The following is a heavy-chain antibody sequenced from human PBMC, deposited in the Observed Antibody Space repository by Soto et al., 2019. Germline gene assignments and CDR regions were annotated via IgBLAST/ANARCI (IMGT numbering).Heavy chain of an antibody. CDR2: IIPMFDST. CDR1: GGTFSSYA. D-gene: IGHD2-21*02. CDR3: ARRVVVTSVRDIAYYYYGRDV. V-gene: IGHV1-69*01. J-gene: IGHJ6*02. Sequence: QVQLVQSGAEVKEPGSSVKVSCKAFGGTFSSYAICWVRQAPGQGLEWMGGIIPMFDSTNYAQKFQGRVTITADESTSTAFMELSSLRSEDTAVYYCARRVVVTSVRDIAYYYYGRDVWGQGTTVTVSS.